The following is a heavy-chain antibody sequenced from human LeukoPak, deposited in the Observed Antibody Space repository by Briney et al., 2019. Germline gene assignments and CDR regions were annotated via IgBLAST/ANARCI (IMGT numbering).Heavy chain of an antibody. CDR1: GGSISSGGYS. CDR2: IYHSGGT. Sequence: SETLSLTCAVSGGSISSGGYSWSWIRQPPGKGLEWIGYIYHSGGTYYNPSLKSRVTISVDRSKNQFSLKLSSVTAADTAVYYCAGEVVGILGYWYFDLWGRGTLVTVSS. CDR3: AGEVVGILGYWYFDL. V-gene: IGHV4-30-2*01. D-gene: IGHD7-27*01. J-gene: IGHJ2*01.